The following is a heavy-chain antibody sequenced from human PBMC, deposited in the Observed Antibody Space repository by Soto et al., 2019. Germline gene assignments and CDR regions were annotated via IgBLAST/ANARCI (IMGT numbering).Heavy chain of an antibody. CDR2: IYYSGST. V-gene: IGHV4-30-4*01. CDR3: ARGDDYVWGSYPSHGYGMDV. Sequence: QVQLQESGPGLVKPSQTLSLTCTVSGGSISSGDYYWSWIRQPPGKGLEWIGYIYYSGSTYYNPSLRSRVTLSVDTSKNHFSLKLGSVTAADTAVYYCARGDDYVWGSYPSHGYGMDVWGQGTTVTVSS. CDR1: GGSISSGDYY. J-gene: IGHJ6*02. D-gene: IGHD3-16*01.